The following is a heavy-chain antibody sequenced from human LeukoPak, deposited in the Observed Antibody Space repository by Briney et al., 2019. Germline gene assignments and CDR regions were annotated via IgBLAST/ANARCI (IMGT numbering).Heavy chain of an antibody. CDR3: ARLTYCSGGSCFMNYYYYYMDV. V-gene: IGHV3-48*04. D-gene: IGHD2-15*01. CDR1: RFTFSIFA. CDR2: ISSSGSTI. J-gene: IGHJ6*03. Sequence: GGSLRLSCAASRFTFSIFAMNWVRQAPGKGLEWLSYISSSGSTIYYADSVKGRFTISRDNAKNSLYLQMNSLRAEDTAVYYCARLTYCSGGSCFMNYYYYYMDVWGKGTTVTISS.